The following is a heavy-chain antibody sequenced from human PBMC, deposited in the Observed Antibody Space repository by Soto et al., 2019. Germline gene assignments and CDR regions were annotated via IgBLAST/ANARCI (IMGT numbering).Heavy chain of an antibody. Sequence: GGSLRLSCAASGFTFSRYAMSWFRQAPGKGQEWVSAISVSGGNTYYADSVKGRFTVSRDNSKNTLYLQMNSLRAEDTAVYYCAKSLYDYYYYGMDVWGQGTTVTVSS. CDR1: GFTFSRYA. V-gene: IGHV3-23*01. J-gene: IGHJ6*02. D-gene: IGHD2-2*02. CDR3: AKSLYDYYYYGMDV. CDR2: ISVSGGNT.